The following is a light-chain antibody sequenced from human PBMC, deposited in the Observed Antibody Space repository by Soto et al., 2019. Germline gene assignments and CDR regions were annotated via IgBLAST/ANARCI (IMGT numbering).Light chain of an antibody. CDR2: EVS. CDR1: SSDLGGYNY. V-gene: IGLV2-14*01. CDR3: SSLTSTNTLA. J-gene: IGLJ2*01. Sequence: QSALTQPASVSGSPGQSITISCTGTSSDLGGYNYVSWYQHHPGKAPKLMVYEVSYRPSGVSNRFSGSKSGNTASLTISGLQAEDEAGYYCSSLTSTNTLAFGGGTKLTVL.